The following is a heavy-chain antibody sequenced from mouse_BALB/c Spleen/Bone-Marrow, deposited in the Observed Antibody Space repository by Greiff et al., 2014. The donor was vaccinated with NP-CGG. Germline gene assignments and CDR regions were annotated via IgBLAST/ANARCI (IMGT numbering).Heavy chain of an antibody. V-gene: IGHV14-3*02. CDR1: GFNIKDTY. D-gene: IGHD1-1*01. CDR2: IDPANGNT. CDR3: ASYYYGSSSFAY. Sequence: VHVKQSGAKLVKPGASVKLSCTASGFNIKDTYMHWVKQRPEQGLEWIGRIDPANGNTKYDPKFQGKATITADTSSNTAYLQLSSLTSEDTAVYYCASYYYGSSSFAYWGQGTLVTVSA. J-gene: IGHJ3*01.